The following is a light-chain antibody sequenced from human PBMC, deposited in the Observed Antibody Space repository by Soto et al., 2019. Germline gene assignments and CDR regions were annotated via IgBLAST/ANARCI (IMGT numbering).Light chain of an antibody. J-gene: IGLJ3*02. CDR2: EVN. CDR3: SSYAGSNNFEV. CDR1: SSDIGGYNY. Sequence: QSVLTQPPSASGSPGQSVTISCTGTSSDIGGYNYVSWYQQHPGKAPKLMIYEVNKRPSGVPDRFSGSKSGNTASLTVSGLQAEDEADYYCSSYAGSNNFEVFGGGTKLTVL. V-gene: IGLV2-8*01.